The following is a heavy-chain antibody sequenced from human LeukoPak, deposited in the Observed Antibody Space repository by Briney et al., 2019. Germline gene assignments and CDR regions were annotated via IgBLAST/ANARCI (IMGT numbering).Heavy chain of an antibody. CDR3: ARGPDYGDYVR. CDR1: GGSFSGYY. D-gene: IGHD4-17*01. CDR2: IYYSGST. J-gene: IGHJ4*02. Sequence: SETLSLTCAVYGGSFSGYYWSWIRQPPGKGLEWIGYIYYSGSTNYNPPLKSRVTISVDTSKNQFSLKLSSVTAADTAVYYCARGPDYGDYVRWGQGTLVTVSS. V-gene: IGHV4-59*01.